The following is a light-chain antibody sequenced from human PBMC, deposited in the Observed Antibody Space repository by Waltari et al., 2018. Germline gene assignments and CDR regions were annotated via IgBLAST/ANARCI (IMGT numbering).Light chain of an antibody. CDR2: GAT. Sequence: CRASQSNSRYLAWYQQKPGQAPRLLIYGATTRATGIPDRFSGSGSGTDFSLTISGLEPEDSAVYYCQHHFRLPATFGQGTKVEIK. J-gene: IGKJ1*01. V-gene: IGKV3-20*01. CDR3: QHHFRLPAT. CDR1: QSNSRY.